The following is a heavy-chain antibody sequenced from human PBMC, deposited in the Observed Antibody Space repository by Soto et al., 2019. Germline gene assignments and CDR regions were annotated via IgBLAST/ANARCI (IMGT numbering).Heavy chain of an antibody. V-gene: IGHV3-21*01. CDR3: ARIRNSYGSQSYLIDY. J-gene: IGHJ4*02. Sequence: GGSLRLSCAASGFSFSSYSMNWVRQAPGKGLEWVSSVSSSSGYIYYADSLQGRLTISRDNAKNSLFLQMNSLRAEDTAVYYCARIRNSYGSQSYLIDYWGQGTLVTVSS. CDR2: VSSSSGYI. CDR1: GFSFSSYS. D-gene: IGHD3-10*01.